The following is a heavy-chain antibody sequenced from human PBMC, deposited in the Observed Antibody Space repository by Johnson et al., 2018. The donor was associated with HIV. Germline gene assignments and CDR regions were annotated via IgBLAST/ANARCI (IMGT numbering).Heavy chain of an antibody. V-gene: IGHV3-66*02. J-gene: IGHJ3*02. CDR2: IYSGGGT. CDR3: ARTRQGAFDI. Sequence: VQLVESGGGLVQPGGSLRLSCAASGFTVSSNYMSWVRQAPGKGLEWVSVIYSGGGTYYEDSVKGRFTISRDNSKNTLYLQMNSLRPQYTAVYYCARTRQGAFDIWGQGTMVTVSS. CDR1: GFTVSSNY.